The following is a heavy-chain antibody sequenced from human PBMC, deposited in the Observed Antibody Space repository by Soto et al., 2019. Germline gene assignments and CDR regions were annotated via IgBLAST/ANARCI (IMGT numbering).Heavy chain of an antibody. CDR3: TTDPRQTDYFDY. Sequence: GGSLRLSCAASGFTFSNAWMSWVRQAPGKGLEWVGRIKSKTDGGTTDYAAPVKGRFTISRDDSKNTLYLQMNSLKTEDPAVYYCTTDPRQTDYFDYWGQGTLVTVSS. V-gene: IGHV3-15*01. J-gene: IGHJ4*02. CDR2: IKSKTDGGTT. CDR1: GFTFSNAW.